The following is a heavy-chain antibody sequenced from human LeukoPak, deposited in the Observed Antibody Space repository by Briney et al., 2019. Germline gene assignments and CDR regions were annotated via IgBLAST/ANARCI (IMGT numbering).Heavy chain of an antibody. CDR1: GYTLTSYY. CDR3: ARDYIAVADPYYYYYGMDV. D-gene: IGHD6-19*01. V-gene: IGHV1-46*01. CDR2: INPSGGST. Sequence: ASVKVSCKASGYTLTSYYMHWVRQAPGQGLEWMGIINPSGGSTSYAQKFQGRVTMTRDTSTSTVYMELSSLRSEDTAVYYCARDYIAVADPYYYYYGMDVWGQGTTVTVSS. J-gene: IGHJ6*02.